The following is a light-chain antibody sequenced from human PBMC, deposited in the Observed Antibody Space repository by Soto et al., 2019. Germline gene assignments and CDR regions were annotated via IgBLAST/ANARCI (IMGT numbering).Light chain of an antibody. CDR3: QQYGSSPPT. CDR2: GAS. J-gene: IGKJ1*01. V-gene: IGKV3-20*01. CDR1: QSFGSS. Sequence: EVVLTQSPATLSLSPGETATLSCRASQSFGSSLAWYQQKPGQAPRLLIYGASSRATGIPDRFSGSVSGTDFTLTISRLEPEDFAVYYCQQYGSSPPTFGQGTKVDIK.